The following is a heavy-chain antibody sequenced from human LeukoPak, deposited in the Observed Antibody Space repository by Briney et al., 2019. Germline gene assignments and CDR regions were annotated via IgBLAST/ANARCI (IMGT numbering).Heavy chain of an antibody. J-gene: IGHJ4*02. CDR3: AKYISGWYYFDY. V-gene: IGHV3-23*01. D-gene: IGHD6-19*01. Sequence: PGGSLRLSCADSGCTFSYAMSWVRQAPGKGLEWVSAITGSGTSTYYADSVKGRFTISRDNSKNTLYLQMNSLRAEDTAVYYCAKYISGWYYFDYWGQGTLVTVSS. CDR2: ITGSGTST. CDR1: GCTFSYA.